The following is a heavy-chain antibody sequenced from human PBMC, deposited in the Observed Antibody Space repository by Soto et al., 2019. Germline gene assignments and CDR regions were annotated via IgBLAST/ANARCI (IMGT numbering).Heavy chain of an antibody. V-gene: IGHV1-69*13. Sequence: GVSVKLYCKASGGTFSSYAISWVRQAPRQGLEWMGGIIPIFGTANYAQKFQGRVTITADESTSTAYMELSSLRSEDTAVYYCARDLLGGAGGSSGWYDRAFDIWGQGTMVTVSS. CDR3: ARDLLGGAGGSSGWYDRAFDI. CDR1: GGTFSSYA. J-gene: IGHJ3*02. CDR2: IIPIFGTA. D-gene: IGHD6-19*01.